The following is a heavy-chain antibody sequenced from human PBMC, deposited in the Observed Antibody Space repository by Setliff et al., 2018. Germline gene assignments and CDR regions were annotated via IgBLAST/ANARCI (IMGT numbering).Heavy chain of an antibody. J-gene: IGHJ4*02. Sequence: LGESLKISCKGSGYRFTNSWIGWVRQMPGKGLEWMGIIHPGDSDTRYGPSFQGQVTISADKSINTAYLQWVGLKASDTAMYYCAVLQVPLAAPAHFEFWGQGTPVTVSS. CDR1: GYRFTNSW. CDR3: AVLQVPLAAPAHFEF. V-gene: IGHV5-51*01. D-gene: IGHD3-10*01. CDR2: IHPGDSDT.